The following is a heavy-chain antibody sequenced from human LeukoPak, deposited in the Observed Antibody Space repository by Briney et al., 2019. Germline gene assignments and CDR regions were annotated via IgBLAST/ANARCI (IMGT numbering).Heavy chain of an antibody. V-gene: IGHV3-64*02. Sequence: GGSLRLSCATSGFTFSSHSMHWVRQAPGKGLEYVSGIRSDGTNTYYAESVKGRFTVSRDNSKNTLYLQMGSLRADDMAVYYCARRGSGWEFDYWGQGTLVTVSS. J-gene: IGHJ4*02. CDR3: ARRGSGWEFDY. CDR2: IRSDGTNT. CDR1: GFTFSSHS. D-gene: IGHD6-19*01.